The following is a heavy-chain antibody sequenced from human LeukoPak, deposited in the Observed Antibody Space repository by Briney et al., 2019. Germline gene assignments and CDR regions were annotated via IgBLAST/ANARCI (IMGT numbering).Heavy chain of an antibody. CDR2: ISAYNGNT. V-gene: IGHV1-18*01. J-gene: IGHJ4*02. CDR3: AREQITIFGVEFDY. CDR1: GYTFTSYG. Sequence: GPVKVSCKASGYTFTSYGISWVRQAPGQGLEWMGWISAYNGNTNYAQKLQGRVTMTTDTPTSTAYMELRSLRSDDTAVYYCAREQITIFGVEFDYWGQGTLVTVSS. D-gene: IGHD3-3*01.